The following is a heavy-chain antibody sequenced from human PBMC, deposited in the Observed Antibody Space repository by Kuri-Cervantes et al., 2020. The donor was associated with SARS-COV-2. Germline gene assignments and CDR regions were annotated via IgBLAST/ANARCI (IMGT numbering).Heavy chain of an antibody. CDR2: INSNGGSI. CDR3: VQQIAVFDYYFDF. CDR1: GLSFGNSV. V-gene: IGHV3-64D*06. Sequence: GGSLRLSCSASGLSFGNSVMHWVRQAPGKGLQYVSSINSNGGSIYHTDSVKGRFTISRDNSKNTLYLQMSSLRAEDTAVYYCVQQIAVFDYYFDFWGQGTLVTVSS. D-gene: IGHD2-2*01. J-gene: IGHJ4*02.